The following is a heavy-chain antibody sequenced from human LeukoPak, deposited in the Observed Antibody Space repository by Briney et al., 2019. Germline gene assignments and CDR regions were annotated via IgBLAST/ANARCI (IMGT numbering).Heavy chain of an antibody. J-gene: IGHJ4*02. CDR1: GFTFSNYG. V-gene: IGHV3-30*02. D-gene: IGHD2-8*02. CDR3: ATKPGHYFDC. CDR2: IQYDGRSK. Sequence: PGGSLRLSCAASGFTFSNYGMDWVRQAPGKGLEWVTFIQYDGRSKYYADSVKGRFTISRDNSKSTLYLQMNSLRAEDTAVYYCATKPGHYFDCWGQGTLVTVSS.